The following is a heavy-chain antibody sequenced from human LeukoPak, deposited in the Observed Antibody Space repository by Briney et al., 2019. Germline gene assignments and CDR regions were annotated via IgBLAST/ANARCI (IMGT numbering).Heavy chain of an antibody. V-gene: IGHV4-30-2*01. CDR3: ARDFPRSGYSDY. CDR1: GGSISSGGYY. J-gene: IGHJ4*02. Sequence: SETLSLTCTVSGGSISSGGYYWSWIRQPPGKGLEWIGYIYHSGSTYYNPSLKSRVTISADTSKNQLSLKLSSVTAADTAVYYCARDFPRSGYSDYWGQGTLVTVSS. CDR2: IYHSGST. D-gene: IGHD3-22*01.